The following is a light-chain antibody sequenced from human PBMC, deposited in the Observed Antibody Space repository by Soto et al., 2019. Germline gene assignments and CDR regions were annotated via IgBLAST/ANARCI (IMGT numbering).Light chain of an antibody. Sequence: DIQMTRSPSSLSASVGDRVTITCQASQDMSNYLNWYQQKPGKAPKLLIYDASNLETGVPSRFSGSGSGTDFTFTISSLQPEDIATYYCQQYDNLPVFTFGPGTKVDIK. CDR1: QDMSNY. V-gene: IGKV1-33*01. CDR3: QQYDNLPVFT. CDR2: DAS. J-gene: IGKJ3*01.